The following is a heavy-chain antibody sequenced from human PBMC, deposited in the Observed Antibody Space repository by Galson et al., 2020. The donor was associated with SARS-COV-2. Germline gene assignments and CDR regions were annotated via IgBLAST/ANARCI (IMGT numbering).Heavy chain of an antibody. CDR1: GYSISTTNY. Sequence: SETLSLTCAVSGYSISTTNYWGWVRQPPGKGLEWIGSIYPNGRTYYNPSLKSRVTISVDTSRNQFSLTLASVTAADTAFYYCARQGVNMIVLVTVPGWFFDLWGRGTLVTVSS. D-gene: IGHD2-21*02. J-gene: IGHJ2*01. V-gene: IGHV4-38-2*01. CDR3: ARQGVNMIVLVTVPGWFFDL. CDR2: IYPNGRT.